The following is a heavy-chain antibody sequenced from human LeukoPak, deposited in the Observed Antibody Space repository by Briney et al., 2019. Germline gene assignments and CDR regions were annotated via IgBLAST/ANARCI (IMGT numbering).Heavy chain of an antibody. CDR2: LNWNGDNT. V-gene: IGHV3-20*04. CDR1: GFTFGDYG. D-gene: IGHD1-1*01. Sequence: VRPGRSLRLSCAPSGFTFGDYGMSWARQAPGTGLEWVSGLNWNGDNTGYADSVKGRFTISRDNAKNTLYLQMNSLRAEDTAVYYCANHRGSGSYYYYYMDVWGKGTTVTISS. J-gene: IGHJ6*03. CDR3: ANHRGSGSYYYYYMDV.